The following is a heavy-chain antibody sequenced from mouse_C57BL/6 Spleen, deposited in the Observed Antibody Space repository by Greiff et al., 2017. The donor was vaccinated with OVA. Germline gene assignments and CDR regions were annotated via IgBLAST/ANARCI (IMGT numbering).Heavy chain of an antibody. CDR3: AGRYSVSLWYFDV. CDR2: IYPSSGNT. V-gene: IGHV1-81*01. J-gene: IGHJ1*03. Sequence: QVQLQQSGAELARPGASVKLSCKASGYTFTSYGISWVKQRTGQGLEWIGEIYPSSGNTYYNEKFKGTATLAADKSSSTAYMALLSLTSEDYAVYFCAGRYSVSLWYFDVWGTGTTVTVSS. D-gene: IGHD6-1*01. CDR1: GYTFTSYG.